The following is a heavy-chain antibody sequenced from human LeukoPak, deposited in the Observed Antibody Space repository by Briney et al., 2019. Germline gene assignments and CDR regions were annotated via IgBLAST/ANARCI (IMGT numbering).Heavy chain of an antibody. CDR3: AKERTGRALSLYYYYMDV. V-gene: IGHV3-30*02. J-gene: IGHJ6*03. Sequence: PGGSLRLSCAASGFTFSSYGMHWVRQAPGMGLEWVAFIRYDGSNKYYADSVKGRFTISRDNSKNTLYLQMNSLRAEDTAVYYCAKERTGRALSLYYYYMDVWGKGTTVTISS. D-gene: IGHD3/OR15-3a*01. CDR1: GFTFSSYG. CDR2: IRYDGSNK.